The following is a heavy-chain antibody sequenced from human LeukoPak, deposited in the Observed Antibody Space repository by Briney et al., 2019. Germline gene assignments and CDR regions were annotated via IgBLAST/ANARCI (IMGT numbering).Heavy chain of an antibody. CDR1: GYTFTGYY. Sequence: ASVKVSCKASGYTFTGYYMHWVRQAPGQGLEWMGWISAYNGNTNYAQKLQGRVTMTTDTSTSTAYMELRSLRSEDTAVYYCASQTYYYDSSGSHYYMDVWGKGTTVTVSS. V-gene: IGHV1-18*04. CDR3: ASQTYYYDSSGSHYYMDV. J-gene: IGHJ6*03. CDR2: ISAYNGNT. D-gene: IGHD3-22*01.